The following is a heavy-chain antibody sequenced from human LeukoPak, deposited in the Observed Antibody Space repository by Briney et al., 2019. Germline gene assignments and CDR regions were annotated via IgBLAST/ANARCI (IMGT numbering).Heavy chain of an antibody. D-gene: IGHD3-10*01. J-gene: IGHJ4*02. CDR1: GFTFSNYA. CDR2: ITGSGDGT. CDR3: VKGFVHPTYYFDY. V-gene: IGHV3-23*01. Sequence: SGGSLRHSCAASGFTFSNYAMMWVRQAPGKRLEWVSSITGSGDGTYYADSVRGRFTISRDNSENTLYLQLNSLRAEDTAVYFCVKGFVHPTYYFDYWGQGTLVTVSS.